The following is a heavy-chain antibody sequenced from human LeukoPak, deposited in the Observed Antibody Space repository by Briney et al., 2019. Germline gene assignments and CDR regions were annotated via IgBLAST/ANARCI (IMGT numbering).Heavy chain of an antibody. D-gene: IGHD3-22*01. CDR1: GGSISSYY. Sequence: SETLSLTCTVSGGSISSYYWSWIRQPPGKGLEWIGYIYYSGSTSYNPSLKSRVTISVDTSKNQFSLKLSSVTAADTAVYYCARDSREDYYDSSGYYYDYYYYMDVWGKGTTVTVSS. V-gene: IGHV4-59*01. J-gene: IGHJ6*03. CDR3: ARDSREDYYDSSGYYYDYYYYMDV. CDR2: IYYSGST.